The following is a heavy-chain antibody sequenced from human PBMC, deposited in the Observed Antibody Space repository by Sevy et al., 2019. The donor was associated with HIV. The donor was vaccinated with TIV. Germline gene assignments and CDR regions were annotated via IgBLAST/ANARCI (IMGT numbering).Heavy chain of an antibody. Sequence: GGSLRLSCAASGFSFSTYWMTWVRQAPGKGLEWVATMNQDGTERDYVDSVKGRFTISRDNTKTSLFLQMNSLSAEDTGVYYCVREGWGGFSYSRDCWGQGTLVTVSS. D-gene: IGHD5-18*01. V-gene: IGHV3-7*01. J-gene: IGHJ4*02. CDR2: MNQDGTER. CDR3: VREGWGGFSYSRDC. CDR1: GFSFSTYW.